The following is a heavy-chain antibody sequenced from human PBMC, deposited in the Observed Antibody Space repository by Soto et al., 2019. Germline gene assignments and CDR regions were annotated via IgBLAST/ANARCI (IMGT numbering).Heavy chain of an antibody. CDR2: IYYSGST. D-gene: IGHD2-2*01. CDR1: GGSISSYY. CDR3: ARVGQLYYFDY. J-gene: IGHJ4*02. V-gene: IGHV4-59*01. Sequence: SETLSLTCTVSGGSISSYYWSWIRQPPGKGLEWIGYIYYSGSTNYNPSLESRVTISVDTSKNQFSLKLSSVTAADTAVYYCARVGQLYYFDYWGQGTLVTVSS.